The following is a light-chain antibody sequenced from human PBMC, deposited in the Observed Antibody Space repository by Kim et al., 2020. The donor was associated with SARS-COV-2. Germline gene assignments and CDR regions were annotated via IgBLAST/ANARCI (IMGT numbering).Light chain of an antibody. CDR3: QAWDSSNYV. J-gene: IGLJ1*01. CDR1: KLGDKY. CDR2: QDS. V-gene: IGLV3-1*01. Sequence: GSPGQTASITCSGDKLGDKYACWYQQKPGQSPVLAIYQDSKRPSGIPERFSGSNSGNTATLTISGTQAMDEADYYCQAWDSSNYVFGTGTKVTVL.